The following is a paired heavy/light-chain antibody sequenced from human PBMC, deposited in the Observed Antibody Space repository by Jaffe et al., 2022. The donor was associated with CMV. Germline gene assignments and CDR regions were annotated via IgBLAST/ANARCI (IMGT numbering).Heavy chain of an antibody. CDR3: TRSMNYHDSSGFETNDAFDI. D-gene: IGHD3-22*01. J-gene: IGHJ3*02. V-gene: IGHV3-66*01. Sequence: EGQLVESGGGLVQPGGSLRLSCAASGFSVNWNYMNWVRQVPGKGLEWVSVIRIAGDTHYTDSVKGRFIISRDNSKDTLYLQMNNLRADDTAVYYCTRSMNYHDSSGFETNDAFDIWGLGTMVTVS. CDR2: IRIAGDT. CDR1: GFSVNWNY.
Light chain of an antibody. Sequence: QSVLTQPPSVSAAPGQKVTISCSGSRSNIGSNYVSWYQQRPGTTPKLLIYENRKRPSGIRDRFSGSTSGTSATLGITGLQTGDEADYYCGTWDFSLTPVYVFGTGTKVTVL. CDR1: RSNIGSNY. CDR2: ENR. V-gene: IGLV1-51*01. J-gene: IGLJ1*01. CDR3: GTWDFSLTPVYV.